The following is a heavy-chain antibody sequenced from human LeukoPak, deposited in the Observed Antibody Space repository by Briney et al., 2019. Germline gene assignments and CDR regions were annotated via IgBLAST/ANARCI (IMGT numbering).Heavy chain of an antibody. CDR3: ARSRSASTSGWYDYFDY. J-gene: IGHJ4*02. Sequence: PGGSLRLSCAASGFTFSSYEMNWVRQAPGKGLEWVSYISSSGSTIYYADSVKGRFTISRDNAKNSLYLQMNSLRGEDTAVYYCARSRSASTSGWYDYFDYWGRGTLVTVSS. CDR2: ISSSGSTI. V-gene: IGHV3-48*03. D-gene: IGHD6-19*01. CDR1: GFTFSSYE.